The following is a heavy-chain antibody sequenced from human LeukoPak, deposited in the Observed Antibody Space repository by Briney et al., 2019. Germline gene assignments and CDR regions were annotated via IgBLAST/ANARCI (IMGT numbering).Heavy chain of an antibody. CDR1: GFAVSSNY. Sequence: PGGSLRLSCAASGFAVSSNYMTWVRQAPGKGLEWVSIIYSSGNTNFADSVKGRFTISRDNSKNTLFLQMNSLRAEDTAVYYCARGLNWFDPWGRGTLVTVSS. CDR3: ARGLNWFDP. J-gene: IGHJ5*02. CDR2: IYSSGNT. V-gene: IGHV3-66*01.